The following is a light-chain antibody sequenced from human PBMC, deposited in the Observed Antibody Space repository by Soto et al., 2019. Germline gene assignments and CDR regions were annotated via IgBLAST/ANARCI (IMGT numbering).Light chain of an antibody. J-gene: IGLJ1*01. CDR1: SSNIGAGYD. CDR2: SSY. V-gene: IGLV1-40*01. CDR3: QSYDSSLSAYV. Sequence: KRVTISCTGSSSNIGAGYDVHWFQQFPGTAPKLLIYSSYNRPSGVPDRFSGSKSGTSASLAITGLQAEDEADFYCQSYDSSLSAYVFGTGTKVTVL.